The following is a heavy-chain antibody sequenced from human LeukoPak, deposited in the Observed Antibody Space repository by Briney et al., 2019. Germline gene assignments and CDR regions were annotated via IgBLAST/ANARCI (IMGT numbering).Heavy chain of an antibody. CDR3: ARDRIAAPDDFDY. D-gene: IGHD6-13*01. V-gene: IGHV1-2*02. J-gene: IGHJ4*02. CDR1: GYTFTDFY. Sequence: ASGKVSCKASGYTFTDFYMHWVRQAPGQGLEWMGWINPNSGDTNYAQEFQGRVTMTSDTSINTAYVEVSRLRSDDTAIYYCARDRIAAPDDFDYWGQGTPVTVSS. CDR2: INPNSGDT.